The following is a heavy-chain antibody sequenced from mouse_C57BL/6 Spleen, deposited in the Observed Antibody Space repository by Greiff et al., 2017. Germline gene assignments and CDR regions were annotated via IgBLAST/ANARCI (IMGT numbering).Heavy chain of an antibody. J-gene: IGHJ2*01. CDR3: TYGNYDY. D-gene: IGHD2-1*01. CDR2: IRLKSDNYAT. CDR1: GFTFSNYW. V-gene: IGHV6-3*01. Sequence: DVQLQESGGGLVQPGGSMKLSCVASGFTFSNYWMNWVRQSPEKGLEWVAQIRLKSDNYATHYAESVKGRFTISRDDSKSSVYLQMNNLRAEDTGIYYCTYGNYDYWGHSTTLTVSS.